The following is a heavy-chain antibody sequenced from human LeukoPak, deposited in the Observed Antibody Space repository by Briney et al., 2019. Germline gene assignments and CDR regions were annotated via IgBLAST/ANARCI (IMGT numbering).Heavy chain of an antibody. V-gene: IGHV1-18*01. CDR3: ARLSGSYYIFDY. D-gene: IGHD1-26*01. CDR2: ITTYNGYT. Sequence: ASVKVSCKASGYTFTNYGISWMRQAPGQGLEWMGWITTYNGYTNYAQKFQGRVTMTTDTSTSTAYMELRSLRSDDAAVYYCARLSGSYYIFDYWGQGTLVTVSS. J-gene: IGHJ4*02. CDR1: GYTFTNYG.